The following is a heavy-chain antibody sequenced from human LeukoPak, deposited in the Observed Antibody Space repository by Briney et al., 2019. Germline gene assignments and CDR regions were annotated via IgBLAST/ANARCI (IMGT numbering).Heavy chain of an antibody. J-gene: IGHJ6*02. CDR3: AVTTSTTGYYYGTDV. D-gene: IGHD4-17*01. CDR1: GFTFSSYS. V-gene: IGHV3-30*03. Sequence: PGGSLRLSCAASGFTFSSYSIHWFRQAPGKGLEWVTVISYDGRNEYYADSVKGRFTISRDNSKNTLFLQMNSLRAEDTAAYYCAVTTSTTGYYYGTDVWGQGTAVTVSS. CDR2: ISYDGRNE.